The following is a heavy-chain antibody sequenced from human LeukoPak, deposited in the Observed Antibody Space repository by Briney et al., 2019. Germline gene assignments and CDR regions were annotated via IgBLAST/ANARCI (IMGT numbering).Heavy chain of an antibody. CDR2: IYYSGST. V-gene: IGHV4-59*01. Sequence: SETLSLTCTVSGGSISSYYWSWIRRPPGKGLEWIGYIYYSGSTNYNPSLKSRVTISVDTSKNQFSLKLSSVTAADTAIYYCARGGYYGSGNDFRFDPWGQGTLVTVSS. CDR3: ARGGYYGSGNDFRFDP. D-gene: IGHD3-10*01. CDR1: GGSISSYY. J-gene: IGHJ5*02.